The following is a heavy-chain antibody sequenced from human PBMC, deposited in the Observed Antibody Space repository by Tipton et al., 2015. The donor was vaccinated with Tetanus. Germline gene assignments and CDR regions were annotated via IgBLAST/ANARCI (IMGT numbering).Heavy chain of an antibody. J-gene: IGHJ5*02. D-gene: IGHD6-19*01. CDR3: VGSAPLRVADKGGVDWFGP. V-gene: IGHV4-61*01. Sequence: GLVKPSETLSLTCTVSGGSVRSTNSYWSWLRQPPGKGLEWIGYLYYSGTTKYNHSLKSRVTRSVDTSKNQFSLRLNSVTAADTAMYCCVGSAPLRVADKGGVDWFGPWGQGALVTVSS. CDR2: LYYSGTT. CDR1: GGSVRSTNSY.